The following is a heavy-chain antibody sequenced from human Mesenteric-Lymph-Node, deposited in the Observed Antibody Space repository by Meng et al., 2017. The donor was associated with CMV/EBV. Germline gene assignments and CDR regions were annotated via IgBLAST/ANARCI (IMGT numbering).Heavy chain of an antibody. J-gene: IGHJ4*02. V-gene: IGHV4-38-2*02. CDR2: INHSGDT. CDR3: ARSGYSYGLDY. CDR1: GYSISSGYF. D-gene: IGHD5-18*01. Sequence: SETLSLTCTVSGYSISSGYFWSWIRQPPGKELEWIATINHSGDTYFNPSLKSRVTISVDTSKNQFSLKLSSVTAADTAVYYCARSGYSYGLDYWGQGTLVTVSS.